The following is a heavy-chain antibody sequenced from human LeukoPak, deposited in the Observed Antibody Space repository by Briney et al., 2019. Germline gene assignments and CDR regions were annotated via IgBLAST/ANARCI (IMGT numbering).Heavy chain of an antibody. CDR3: ASRGLYSSSWYGGGYFDY. CDR2: IYYSGST. Sequence: SESLSLTCTVSGGSISSYYWSWIRQPPGKGLEWIGYIYYSGSTNYNPSLKSRVTISVDTSKNQFSLKLSSVTAADTAVYYCASRGLYSSSWYGGGYFDYWGQGTLVTVSS. D-gene: IGHD6-13*01. V-gene: IGHV4-59*08. CDR1: GGSISSYY. J-gene: IGHJ4*02.